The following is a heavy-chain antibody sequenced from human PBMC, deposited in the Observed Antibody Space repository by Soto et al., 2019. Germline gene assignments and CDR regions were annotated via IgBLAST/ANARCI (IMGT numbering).Heavy chain of an antibody. CDR3: ARGGRRGAARGHYYYYYMDV. Sequence: QVQLQQWGAGLLKPSETLSLTCAVYGGSFSGYYWSWIRQPPGKGLEWIGEINHSGSTNYNPSLKSRVTISVDTSKNQFSLKLSSVTAADTAVYYGARGGRRGAARGHYYYYYMDVWGKGTTVTVSS. D-gene: IGHD6-6*01. CDR1: GGSFSGYY. V-gene: IGHV4-34*01. J-gene: IGHJ6*03. CDR2: INHSGST.